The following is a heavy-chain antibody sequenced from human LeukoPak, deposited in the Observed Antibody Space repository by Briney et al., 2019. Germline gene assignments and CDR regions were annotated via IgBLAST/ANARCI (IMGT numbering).Heavy chain of an antibody. V-gene: IGHV4-59*01. CDR3: ARALDTWSALDY. D-gene: IGHD5-18*01. Sequence: PSETLSLTCTVSGDSITGYYWTWVRQPPGKGLEWIGYVYHTGTSNYNPSVRSRITMPVGTSKNQYSMKLTSVTAADTAVYFCARALDTWSALDYWGLGTLVTVSS. J-gene: IGHJ4*02. CDR1: GDSITGYY. CDR2: VYHTGTS.